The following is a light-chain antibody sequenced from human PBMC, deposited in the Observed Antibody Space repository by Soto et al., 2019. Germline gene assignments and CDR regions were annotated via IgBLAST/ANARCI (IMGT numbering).Light chain of an antibody. CDR3: QQSYITPVT. CDR1: QSVSSK. Sequence: EIGMTDSPATLSVSRWEGATLSCRASQSVSSKLAWYQQKPGQAPRLLIYGASTRATGIPARFSGSGSGTDFTLTISSLQPEDFATYYCQQSYITPVTFGQVTKVDIK. CDR2: GAS. J-gene: IGKJ1*01. V-gene: IGKV3-15*01.